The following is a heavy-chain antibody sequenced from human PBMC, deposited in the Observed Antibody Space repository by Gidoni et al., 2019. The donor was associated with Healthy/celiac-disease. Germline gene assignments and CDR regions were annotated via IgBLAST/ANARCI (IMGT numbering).Heavy chain of an antibody. CDR1: GASVSSNSAA. J-gene: IGHJ5*02. D-gene: IGHD6-13*01. CDR3: AREGIAAAGDTNWFDP. V-gene: IGHV6-1*01. Sequence: QVQLQQSGPGLVKPSQTLSPTCAISGASVSSNSAAWNWIRQSPSRGLEWLGRTYYRSKWYNDYAVSVKSRITINPDTSKNQFSLQLNSVNPEDTAVYYCAREGIAAAGDTNWFDPWGQGTLVTVSS. CDR2: TYYRSKWYN.